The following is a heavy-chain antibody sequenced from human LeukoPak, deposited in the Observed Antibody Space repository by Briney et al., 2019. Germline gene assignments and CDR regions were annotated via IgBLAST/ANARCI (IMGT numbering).Heavy chain of an antibody. CDR3: ARDPHGSGSYYKVGMDV. CDR1: GFTFSSYA. CDR2: ISYDGSNK. Sequence: GGSLRLSCAASGFTFSSYAMHWVRQAPGKGLEWVAVISYDGSNKYYADSVKGRFTISRDNSKNTLYLQMNSLRAEDTAVYYCARDPHGSGSYYKVGMDVWGQGTTVTVSS. J-gene: IGHJ6*02. V-gene: IGHV3-30-3*01. D-gene: IGHD3-10*01.